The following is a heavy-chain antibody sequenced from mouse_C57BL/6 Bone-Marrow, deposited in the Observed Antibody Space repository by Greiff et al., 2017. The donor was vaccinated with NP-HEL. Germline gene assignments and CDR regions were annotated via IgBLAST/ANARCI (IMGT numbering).Heavy chain of an antibody. Sequence: QVQLQQPGTELVKPGASVKLSCKASGYTFTSYWMHWVKQRPGQGLEWIGNINPSNGGTNYNEKFKSKATLTLDKSSSTAYMQLSSLTSEDSAVYYCARSFITTVVIDYWGQGTTLTVSS. CDR3: ARSFITTVVIDY. CDR2: INPSNGGT. CDR1: GYTFTSYW. D-gene: IGHD1-1*01. V-gene: IGHV1-53*01. J-gene: IGHJ2*01.